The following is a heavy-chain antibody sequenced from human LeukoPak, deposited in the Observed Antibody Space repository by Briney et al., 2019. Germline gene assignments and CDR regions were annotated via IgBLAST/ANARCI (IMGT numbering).Heavy chain of an antibody. J-gene: IGHJ4*02. CDR1: GESFSGYY. Sequence: SETLSLTCAVYGESFSGYYWSWIRQPPGKGLEWIGEINHSGSTNYNPSLKSRVTISVDTSKNQFSLKLSSVTAADTAVYYCARARYYGSGSYLYWGQGTLVTVSS. D-gene: IGHD3-10*01. V-gene: IGHV4-34*01. CDR2: INHSGST. CDR3: ARARYYGSGSYLY.